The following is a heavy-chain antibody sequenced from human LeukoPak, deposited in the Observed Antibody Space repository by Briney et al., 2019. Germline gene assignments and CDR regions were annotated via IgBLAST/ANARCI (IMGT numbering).Heavy chain of an antibody. Sequence: SETLSLTCAVYGGSFSGYYWSWIRQPPGKGLEWIGEINHSGSTNYNPSLKSRVTMSVDTSKNQFSLKLSSVTAADTAVYYCARVTRGSSVDYWGQGTLVTVSS. V-gene: IGHV4-34*01. D-gene: IGHD1-26*01. CDR3: ARVTRGSSVDY. J-gene: IGHJ4*02. CDR2: INHSGST. CDR1: GGSFSGYY.